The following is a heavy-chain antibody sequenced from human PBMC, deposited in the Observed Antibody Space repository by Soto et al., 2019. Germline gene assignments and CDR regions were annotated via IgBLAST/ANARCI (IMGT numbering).Heavy chain of an antibody. V-gene: IGHV1-3*05. CDR3: ARDRRYGDVLDY. CDR2: INAANDNT. CDR1: GYTFTSYA. Sequence: QVQLVQSGAEEKKPGASVKVSCKASGYTFTSYAIHWVRQAPGQRLEWMGWINAANDNTKYSQKFEGRVTITRDTSASTAYMELSSLRSEDTAVYYCARDRRYGDVLDYWGQGTLVIVSS. J-gene: IGHJ4*02. D-gene: IGHD4-17*01.